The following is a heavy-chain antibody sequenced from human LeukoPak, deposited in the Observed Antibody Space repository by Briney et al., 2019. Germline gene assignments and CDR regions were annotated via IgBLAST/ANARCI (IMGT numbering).Heavy chain of an antibody. Sequence: ASVKVSCKASGYTFTSYYMHWVRQAPGQGLEWMGVINPSGGSTSYAQKFQGRDTMTRDTSTSTVYMELSSLRSEDTAVYYCARVERTYDYGGNSQLLDYWGQGTLVTVSS. CDR2: INPSGGST. J-gene: IGHJ4*02. D-gene: IGHD4-23*01. CDR3: ARVERTYDYGGNSQLLDY. CDR1: GYTFTSYY. V-gene: IGHV1-46*01.